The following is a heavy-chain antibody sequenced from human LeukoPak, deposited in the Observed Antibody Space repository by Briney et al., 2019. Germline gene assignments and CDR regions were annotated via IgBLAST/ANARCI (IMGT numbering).Heavy chain of an antibody. CDR2: ISAYNGNT. CDR3: ARLNSWDSSGLYDY. J-gene: IGHJ4*02. D-gene: IGHD3-22*01. CDR1: GYTFTTYG. V-gene: IGHV1-18*01. Sequence: ASVKVSCKASGYTFTTYGISWVRQAPGQGLEWMGWISAYNGNTNYAQKLQGRVTMTTDTSTSTAYMELRSLRSDDTAVYYCARLNSWDSSGLYDYWGQGTLVTVSS.